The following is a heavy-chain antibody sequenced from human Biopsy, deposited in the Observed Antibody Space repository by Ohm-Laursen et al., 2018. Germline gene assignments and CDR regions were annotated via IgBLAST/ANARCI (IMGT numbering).Heavy chain of an antibody. D-gene: IGHD3-16*01. Sequence: ASVKVSCKSSGFSFTGYYIHWVRQAPGQGPEWMGWISPNSGGTNYAQKFQGRVTMTTDTSTSTVYLELRRLISDDTAVYYCTRDIMNRIAGLVARSDVFDVWGQGTLVTVSS. CDR1: GFSFTGYY. CDR2: ISPNSGGT. CDR3: TRDIMNRIAGLVARSDVFDV. V-gene: IGHV1-2*02. J-gene: IGHJ3*01.